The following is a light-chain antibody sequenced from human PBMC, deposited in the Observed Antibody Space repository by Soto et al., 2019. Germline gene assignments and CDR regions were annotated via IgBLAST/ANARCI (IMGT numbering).Light chain of an antibody. J-gene: IGLJ1*01. CDR2: STT. V-gene: IGLV7-43*01. CDR1: TGAVTSGFY. CDR3: LLYYGGVYV. Sequence: QAVVTQEPSLTVSPGGTVTLTCASSTGAVTSGFYPNWFQQKPGQAPRALIYSTTNKQSWTPARFSGSLLGGKAALTLSGVQPEDEAEYYCLLYYGGVYVFGTGTKVTVL.